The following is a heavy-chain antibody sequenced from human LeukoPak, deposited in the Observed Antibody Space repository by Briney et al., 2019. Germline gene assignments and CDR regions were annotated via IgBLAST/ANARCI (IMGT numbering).Heavy chain of an antibody. Sequence: SETLSLTGTVSGGSISSSSYYWGWIRQPPGKGLEWIGSIYYSGSTYYNPSLKSRVTISVDTSKNQFSLKLSSVTAADTAVYYCARQEWLVRRFYYYYGMDVWGQGTTVTVSS. CDR1: GGSISSSSYY. CDR2: IYYSGST. V-gene: IGHV4-39*01. J-gene: IGHJ6*02. CDR3: ARQEWLVRRFYYYYGMDV. D-gene: IGHD6-19*01.